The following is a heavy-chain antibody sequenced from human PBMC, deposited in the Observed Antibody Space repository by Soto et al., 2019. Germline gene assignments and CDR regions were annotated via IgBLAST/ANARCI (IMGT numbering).Heavy chain of an antibody. CDR1: GYTFTSYG. D-gene: IGHD5-18*01. V-gene: IGHV1-18*01. CDR3: ARDTAMALPDA. CDR2: ISAHNGNT. Sequence: QVQLVQSGAEVKKPGASVKVSCKASGYTFTSYGITWVRQAPGQGLEWMGWISAHNGNTKYAQKLQGRVTMTTDTSTSTAYMEVRSLRSDNTAVYYCARDTAMALPDAWGQGTLVTVSS. J-gene: IGHJ4*02.